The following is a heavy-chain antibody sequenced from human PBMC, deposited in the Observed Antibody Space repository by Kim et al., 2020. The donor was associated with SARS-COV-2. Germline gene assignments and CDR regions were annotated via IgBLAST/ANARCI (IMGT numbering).Heavy chain of an antibody. Sequence: SETLSLTCTVSGGSLSSSSYYWGWIRQPPGKGLEWIGTAYYIGNTYYNPSLKSRVTISVDTSKKQFSLKLGSVTAADTAVYYCARHQRYSRGWYV. CDR1: GGSLSSSSYY. CDR2: AYYIGNT. V-gene: IGHV4-39*01. CDR3: ARHQRYSRGWYV. D-gene: IGHD6-19*01. J-gene: IGHJ2*01.